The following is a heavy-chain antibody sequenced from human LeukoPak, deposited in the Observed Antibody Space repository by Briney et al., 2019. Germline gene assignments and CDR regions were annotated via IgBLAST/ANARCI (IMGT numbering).Heavy chain of an antibody. D-gene: IGHD6-19*01. J-gene: IGHJ1*01. Sequence: SQTLSLTCAVSGGSISSGNYYWSWIRQPAGKGLEWIGRFYSSGSTNYNPSLKSRVTISVDTSKNQFSLRLTSVTAADTAVYYCATNGWYCLDHWGQGALVTVSS. V-gene: IGHV4-61*02. CDR3: ATNGWYCLDH. CDR1: GGSISSGNYY. CDR2: FYSSGST.